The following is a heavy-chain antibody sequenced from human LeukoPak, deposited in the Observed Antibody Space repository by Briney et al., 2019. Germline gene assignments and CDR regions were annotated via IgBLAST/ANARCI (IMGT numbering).Heavy chain of an antibody. J-gene: IGHJ4*02. CDR2: ISVSGNT. Sequence: GGSLRLSCAASGFTLSSYAMSWVRQGPGKGLEWVSAISVSGNTYHADSVKGRFTISRDNAKNSLYLQMNSLRAEDTAVYYCARDGYCSGGSCHPFDFWGQGTLVTVSS. CDR3: ARDGYCSGGSCHPFDF. V-gene: IGHV3-23*01. D-gene: IGHD2-15*01. CDR1: GFTLSSYA.